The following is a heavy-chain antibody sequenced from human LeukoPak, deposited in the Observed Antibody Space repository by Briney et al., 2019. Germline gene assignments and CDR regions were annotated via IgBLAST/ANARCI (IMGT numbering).Heavy chain of an antibody. Sequence: GASVKVSCKASGGTFSSYAISWVREAPGQGLEWMGGIIPIFGTANYAQKFQGRVTITADESTSTAYMELSSLRSEDTAVYYCARAHGEAASRDYWGQGTLVTVSS. CDR2: IIPIFGTA. CDR1: GGTFSSYA. CDR3: ARAHGEAASRDY. V-gene: IGHV1-69*13. J-gene: IGHJ4*02. D-gene: IGHD4-17*01.